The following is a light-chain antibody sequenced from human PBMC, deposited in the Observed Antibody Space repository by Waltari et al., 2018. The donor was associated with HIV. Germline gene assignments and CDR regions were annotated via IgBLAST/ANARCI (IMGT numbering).Light chain of an antibody. Sequence: QSALTQPASVSGSPGQSITISCTGTSSAVGGYNYVSWYQQHPGEAPKFLIYEVSNRPSGVSNRFSGSKSGNTASLTISGLQADDEADYYCSSYTSNTFWVFGGGTKLTVL. CDR2: EVS. CDR1: SSAVGGYNY. V-gene: IGLV2-14*01. CDR3: SSYTSNTFWV. J-gene: IGLJ3*02.